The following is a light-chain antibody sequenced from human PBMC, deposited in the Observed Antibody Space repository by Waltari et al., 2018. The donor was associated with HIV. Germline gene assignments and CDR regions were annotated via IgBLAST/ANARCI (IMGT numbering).Light chain of an antibody. CDR3: QQYYSTPWT. CDR2: AAS. CDR1: QGISHS. Sequence: DIQMTQSPSTLSASVGDRVTITSRASQGISHSLAWYQQKPGKAPKVLLYAASRLESGVPSRFSGSGSGTDYTLTIRSLQPEDFATYYCQQYYSTPWTFGQGTKVEIK. V-gene: IGKV1-NL1*01. J-gene: IGKJ1*01.